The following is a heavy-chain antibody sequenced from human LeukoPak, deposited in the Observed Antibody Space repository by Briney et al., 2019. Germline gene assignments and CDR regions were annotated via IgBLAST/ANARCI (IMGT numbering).Heavy chain of an antibody. V-gene: IGHV4-34*01. CDR3: AREGDKLYRMGFYMEV. CDR2: INHSGST. Sequence: PSETLSLTCAVYGGSFSGYYWSWIRQPPRKGLEWIGEINHSGSTNYNPSLKSRVTIPVDTSKNQFSLKLSSVTAADTTVYYCAREGDKLYRMGFYMEVWGKGTTVTVSS. CDR1: GGSFSGYY. D-gene: IGHD3-16*02. J-gene: IGHJ6*03.